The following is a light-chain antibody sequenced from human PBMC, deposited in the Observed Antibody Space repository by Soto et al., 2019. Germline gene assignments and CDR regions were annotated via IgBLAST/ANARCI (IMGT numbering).Light chain of an antibody. CDR1: SSNIGTGSD. CDR2: GNN. V-gene: IGLV1-40*01. J-gene: IGLJ1*01. Sequence: QSVLTQSPSVSGAPGQRVTISCTGSSSNIGTGSDVRWYQHLPGAAPRLLLYGNNNRPSGVPDRFSGSKSGTSASLAITGLQAEDEADHYCQSFDSSLSAYVFGPGTKLTVL. CDR3: QSFDSSLSAYV.